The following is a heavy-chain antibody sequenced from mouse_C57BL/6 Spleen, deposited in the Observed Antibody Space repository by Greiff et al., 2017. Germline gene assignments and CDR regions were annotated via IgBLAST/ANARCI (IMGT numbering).Heavy chain of an antibody. J-gene: IGHJ2*01. V-gene: IGHV1-80*01. Sequence: QVQLQQPGAELVKPGASVKISCKASGYAFSSYWMNWVKQRPGKGLEWIGQIYPGDGDTNYNGKFKGKATLTTDKSSSTAYMQLSSLTSEDSAVYFCAREDAVVATDYWGQGTTLTVSS. D-gene: IGHD1-1*01. CDR1: GYAFSSYW. CDR3: AREDAVVATDY. CDR2: IYPGDGDT.